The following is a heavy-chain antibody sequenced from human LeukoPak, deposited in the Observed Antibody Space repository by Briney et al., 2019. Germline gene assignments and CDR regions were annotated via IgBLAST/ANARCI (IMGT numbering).Heavy chain of an antibody. Sequence: GASVKVSCKASGYTFSDYYMHWVRQAPGQGLEWMGWINPNSGGTNYAQKFQGRVTMTRDTSISTAYMELSRLRSDDTAVYYCAREDYGDQTGGDHFDYWGQGTLVTVSS. J-gene: IGHJ4*02. CDR3: AREDYGDQTGGDHFDY. D-gene: IGHD4-17*01. CDR2: INPNSGGT. V-gene: IGHV1-2*02. CDR1: GYTFSDYY.